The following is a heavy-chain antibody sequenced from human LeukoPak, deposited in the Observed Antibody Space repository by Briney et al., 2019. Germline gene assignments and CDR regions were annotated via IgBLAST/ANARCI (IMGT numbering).Heavy chain of an antibody. J-gene: IGHJ3*02. CDR1: GFTFSSYE. V-gene: IGHV3-48*03. CDR3: ARDRWLRLPDI. Sequence: GGSLRLSCAASGFTFSSYEMNWVRQAPGKGLEWVSYISSSGSTIYYADSVKGRLTISRDNAKNSLYLQMNSLRAEDTAVYYCARDRWLRLPDIWGQGTMVTVSS. CDR2: ISSSGSTI. D-gene: IGHD5-12*01.